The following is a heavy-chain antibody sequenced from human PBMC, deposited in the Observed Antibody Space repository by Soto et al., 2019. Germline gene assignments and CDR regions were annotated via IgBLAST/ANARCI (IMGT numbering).Heavy chain of an antibody. CDR2: IYYSGST. CDR1: GGSISSYY. J-gene: IGHJ4*02. CDR3: ARDSKYYDSNGFYYYFHY. V-gene: IGHV4-59*12. Sequence: SSETLSLTCTVSGGSISSYYWSWIRQPPGKGLEWIGHIYYSGSTYYNPSLKSRVTISVDTSKNQFSLKLSSVTAADTAVYYCARDSKYYDSNGFYYYFHYWGQGTLVTVSS. D-gene: IGHD3-22*01.